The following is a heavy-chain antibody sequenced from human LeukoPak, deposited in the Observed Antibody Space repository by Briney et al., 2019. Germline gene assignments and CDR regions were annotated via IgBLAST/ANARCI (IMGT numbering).Heavy chain of an antibody. CDR2: GIPIFGTA. V-gene: IGHV1-69*06. J-gene: IGHJ4*02. D-gene: IGHD6-19*01. CDR3: ASSNGYSSGWYLPITDY. Sequence: GSSVKVSCKASGGTFSSYAISWVRQAPGPGIEWMGVGIPIFGTANYAQKFQGRVTITADKPTSTAYMELSSLRSEDTAVYYCASSNGYSSGWYLPITDYWGQGTLVTVSS. CDR1: GGTFSSYA.